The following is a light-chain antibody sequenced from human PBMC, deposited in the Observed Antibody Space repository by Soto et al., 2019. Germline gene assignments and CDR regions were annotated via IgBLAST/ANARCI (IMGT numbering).Light chain of an antibody. CDR2: EVS. Sequence: QPVLTQPASVSGSPGQSITISCTGTSSDVGDYDYVSWYQQHPGKAPKLIIYEVSNRPSGVSNRFSGSKSGNTASLTISGLQAEDEADYYCSSYTSSSYVFGTGTKLTVL. J-gene: IGLJ1*01. V-gene: IGLV2-14*01. CDR3: SSYTSSSYV. CDR1: SSDVGDYDY.